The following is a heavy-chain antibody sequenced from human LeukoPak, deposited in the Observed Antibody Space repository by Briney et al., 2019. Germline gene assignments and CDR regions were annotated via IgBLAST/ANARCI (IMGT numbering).Heavy chain of an antibody. V-gene: IGHV5-51*01. J-gene: IGHJ5*02. CDR2: IYPGDSDT. D-gene: IGHD2-8*02. CDR1: GYSFTSYW. CDR3: ARHDREGTGYNWFDP. Sequence: GESLKISCKGSGYSFTSYWIGWVRQMPGKGLEWMGIIYPGDSDTRYSPSFQGQVTISADKSISTAYLQWSSLKASDTAMYYRARHDREGTGYNWFDPWGQGTLVTVSS.